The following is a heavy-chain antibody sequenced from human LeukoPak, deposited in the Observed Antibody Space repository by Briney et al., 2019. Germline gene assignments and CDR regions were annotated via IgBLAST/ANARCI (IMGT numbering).Heavy chain of an antibody. CDR1: GGSISTYY. CDR3: ARWDTDSFFDF. CDR2: IYYDGGA. Sequence: NPSETLSLTCTVSGGSISTYYWYWIRQPPGKGLEWIGSIYYDGGAYYKSSLKSRVTMSIDTSSSQFFLRLTSVSAADTAVYFCARWDTDSFFDFWGQGILVTVSS. J-gene: IGHJ4*02. V-gene: IGHV4-59*04. D-gene: IGHD5-18*01.